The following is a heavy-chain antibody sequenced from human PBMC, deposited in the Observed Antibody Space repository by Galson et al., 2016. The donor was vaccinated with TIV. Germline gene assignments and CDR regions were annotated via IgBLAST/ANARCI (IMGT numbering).Heavy chain of an antibody. J-gene: IGHJ6*02. Sequence: SLRLSCAASGFTFSSSGMHWVRQAPGKGLEWVALIRYDGSRRYYADSVKGRFTISRDDSKNTLYLQMNGLRRDDSAVYYCASGVVAHTYYFYGMDVWGQGTTVTVSS. V-gene: IGHV3-30*02. CDR3: ASGVVAHTYYFYGMDV. CDR2: IRYDGSRR. CDR1: GFTFSSSG. D-gene: IGHD2-15*01.